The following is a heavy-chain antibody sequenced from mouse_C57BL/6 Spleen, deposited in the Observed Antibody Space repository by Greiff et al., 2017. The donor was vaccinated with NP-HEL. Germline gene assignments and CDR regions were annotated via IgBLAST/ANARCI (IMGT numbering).Heavy chain of an antibody. D-gene: IGHD2-4*01. CDR2: ISSGGSYT. CDR3: ARHDYDYDKGFAY. J-gene: IGHJ3*01. CDR1: GFTFSSYG. Sequence: EVKLMESGGDLVKPGGSLKLSCAASGFTFSSYGMSWVRQTPDKRLEWVATISSGGSYTYYPDSVKGRFTISRDNAKNTLYLQMSSLKSEDTAMYYCARHDYDYDKGFAYWGQGTLVTVSA. V-gene: IGHV5-6*01.